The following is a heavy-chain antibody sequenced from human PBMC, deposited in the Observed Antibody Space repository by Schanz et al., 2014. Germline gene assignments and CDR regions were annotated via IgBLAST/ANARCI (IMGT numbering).Heavy chain of an antibody. V-gene: IGHV3-74*01. D-gene: IGHD5-18*01. J-gene: IGHJ4*02. CDR1: GFTFSSHW. CDR2: INSVGSNT. CDR3: AKDAENTAMITDYFDY. Sequence: EVQLAESGGGLVQPGGSLRLSCAASGFTFSSHWMHWVRQDPGKGLVWVARINSVGSNTDYADSVKGRFTISRDNSKNTLYLQMNSLRAEDTAVYYCAKDAENTAMITDYFDYWGQGTLVTVSS.